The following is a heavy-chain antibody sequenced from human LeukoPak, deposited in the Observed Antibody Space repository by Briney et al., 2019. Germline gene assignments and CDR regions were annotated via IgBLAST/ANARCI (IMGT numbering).Heavy chain of an antibody. D-gene: IGHD6-13*01. V-gene: IGHV3-43*02. Sequence: GGSLRLSCAASGFTFDDYAMHWVRQAPGKGLERVSLISGDGGSTYYADSVKGRFTISRDNSKNSLYLQMNSLRTEDTALYYCAKDIVAADGTGDYFDYWGQGTLVTVSS. CDR2: ISGDGGST. CDR3: AKDIVAADGTGDYFDY. J-gene: IGHJ4*02. CDR1: GFTFDDYA.